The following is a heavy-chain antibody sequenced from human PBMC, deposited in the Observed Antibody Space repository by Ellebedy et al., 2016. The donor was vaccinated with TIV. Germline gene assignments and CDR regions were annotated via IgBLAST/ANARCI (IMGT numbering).Heavy chain of an antibody. D-gene: IGHD2-2*01. CDR3: ARDGSLHRRGEYGDY. CDR2: IGSSGAT. J-gene: IGHJ4*02. CDR1: GFIFSTYD. V-gene: IGHV3-13*01. Sequence: GESLKISXAASGFIFSTYDMHWVRQGSGGGLEWVSVIGSSGATFYLDSVKGRFTISRDNSKNTLYLQMNSLRAEDTAVYYCARDGSLHRRGEYGDYWGQGTLVTVSS.